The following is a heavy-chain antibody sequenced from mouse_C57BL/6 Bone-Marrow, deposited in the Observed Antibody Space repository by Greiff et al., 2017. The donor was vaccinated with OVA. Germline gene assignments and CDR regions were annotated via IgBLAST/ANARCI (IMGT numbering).Heavy chain of an antibody. CDR3: AKSNTTVVATDWYFGG. V-gene: IGHV1-69*01. Sequence: QVQLKQPGAELVMPGASVKLSCKASGYTFPSYWMHWVKQRPGQGLEWIGEIDPSVSYTNYNQKFKVKSTLTVDKSSSTAYMQLSSLTSDDSAVYYCAKSNTTVVATDWYFGGRGTGATVTVAS. CDR1: GYTFPSYW. CDR2: IDPSVSYT. D-gene: IGHD1-1*01. J-gene: IGHJ1*03.